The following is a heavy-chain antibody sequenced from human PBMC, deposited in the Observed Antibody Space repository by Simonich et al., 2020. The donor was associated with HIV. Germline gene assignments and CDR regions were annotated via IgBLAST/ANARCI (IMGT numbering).Heavy chain of an antibody. J-gene: IGHJ4*02. D-gene: IGHD6-6*01. V-gene: IGHV3-9*03. CDR1: GFTFDDYA. Sequence: EVQLVESGGGLVQPGRSLRLSCAASGFTFDDYAMLWVRQAPGKGLEWVSGIRWNSGSIGYADSVKGRFTISRDNAKNSLYLQMNSLRAEDMALYYCAKDRYSSSSGSFDYWGQGTLVTVSS. CDR3: AKDRYSSSSGSFDY. CDR2: IRWNSGSI.